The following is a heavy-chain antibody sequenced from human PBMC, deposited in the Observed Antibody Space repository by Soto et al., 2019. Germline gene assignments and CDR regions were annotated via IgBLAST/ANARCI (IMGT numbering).Heavy chain of an antibody. D-gene: IGHD6-13*01. V-gene: IGHV3-23*01. CDR2: ISGSGGST. Sequence: PGGSLRLSCAASGFTFSSYAMSWVRQAPGKGLEWVSAISGSGGSTYYADSVKGRFTISRDNSKNTLYLQMNSLRAEDTAVYYCAKGLIGYSSSWYYFDYWGQGTLVTVSS. CDR1: GFTFSSYA. J-gene: IGHJ4*02. CDR3: AKGLIGYSSSWYYFDY.